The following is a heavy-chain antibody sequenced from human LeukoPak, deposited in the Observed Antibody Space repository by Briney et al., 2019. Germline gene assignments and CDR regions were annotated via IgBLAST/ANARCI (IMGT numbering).Heavy chain of an antibody. J-gene: IGHJ4*02. CDR2: IYTSGST. CDR1: GVSISSGSYY. V-gene: IGHV4-61*02. Sequence: MPSETLSLTCTVSGVSISSGSYYWSWLRQPAGKGLEWIGRIYTSGSTNYNPSLKSRVTISLDTSENHFSLKLSSVTAADTAVYYCARVTTGGYYNYWGQGTLVTVSS. D-gene: IGHD3-22*01. CDR3: ARVTTGGYYNY.